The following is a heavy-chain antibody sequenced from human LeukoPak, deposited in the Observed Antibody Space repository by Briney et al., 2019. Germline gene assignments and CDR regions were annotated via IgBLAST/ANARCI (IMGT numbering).Heavy chain of an antibody. CDR1: GFTFSSYA. CDR3: AKDPGVVPAHYFDY. CDR2: TGSTGVST. Sequence: GGSLRLSCAASGFTFSSYAMNWVRQAPGKGREWVSGTGSTGVSTFYADSVKGRFTVSRDNSKNTLSLQMNSLRAEDTAVDYCAKDPGVVPAHYFDYWGQGTLVTVSS. J-gene: IGHJ4*02. V-gene: IGHV3-23*01. D-gene: IGHD2-2*01.